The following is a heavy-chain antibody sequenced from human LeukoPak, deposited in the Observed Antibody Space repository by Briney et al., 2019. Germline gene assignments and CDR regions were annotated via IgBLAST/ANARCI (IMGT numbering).Heavy chain of an antibody. CDR3: ARAGPYYYDSSGCDY. CDR1: GYTFTSYG. CDR2: ISAYNGNT. D-gene: IGHD3-22*01. J-gene: IGHJ4*02. V-gene: IGHV1-18*01. Sequence: ASVKVSCKASGYTFTSYGINWVRQAPGQGLEWMGWISAYNGNTNYAQKLQGRVTMTTDTSTSTAYMELRSLRSDDTAVYYCARAGPYYYDSSGCDYWGQGTLVTVSS.